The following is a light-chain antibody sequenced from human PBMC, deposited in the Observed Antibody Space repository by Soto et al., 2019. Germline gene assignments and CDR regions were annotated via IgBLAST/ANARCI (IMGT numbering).Light chain of an antibody. J-gene: IGLJ2*01. CDR3: SSYAGSRNLI. Sequence: QSALTQPPSASGSPGQSVTISCTGTSSDVGGYNYVSWYQQHPGKAPKLIIYDVSKRPSGVPDRFTGSKSGSTASLTVSGLQAEDEADYYCSSYAGSRNLIFGGGTKLTVL. CDR1: SSDVGGYNY. CDR2: DVS. V-gene: IGLV2-8*01.